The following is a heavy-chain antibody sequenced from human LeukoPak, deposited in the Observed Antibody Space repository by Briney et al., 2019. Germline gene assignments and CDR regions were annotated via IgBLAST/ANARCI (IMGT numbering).Heavy chain of an antibody. D-gene: IGHD5/OR15-5a*01. V-gene: IGHV4-39*01. CDR1: GGSISSNTYF. CDR2: IRYSGST. Sequence: SETLSLTCNVSGGSISSNTYFWGWIRRPPGKGLEWIGGIRYSGSTYYNPSLKSRVTISVDTSKNQFSLNLSSLTAADTAVYYCATSDTVSTYNWFDPWGQGTLVTVS. CDR3: ATSDTVSTYNWFDP. J-gene: IGHJ5*02.